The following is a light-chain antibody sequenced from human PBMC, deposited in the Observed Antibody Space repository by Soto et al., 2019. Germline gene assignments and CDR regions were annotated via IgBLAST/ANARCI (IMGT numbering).Light chain of an antibody. Sequence: EIVMTQSQATLSVSPGERATLSCRASQSIGSDLAWYQQKPGQAPRLVIYDIFTRATGVPPRISGSGSGTEFTLTISSLQSEDFAGYYCQQYNSWPLTFGGGTKVDIK. V-gene: IGKV3D-15*01. CDR1: QSIGSD. J-gene: IGKJ4*02. CDR2: DIF. CDR3: QQYNSWPLT.